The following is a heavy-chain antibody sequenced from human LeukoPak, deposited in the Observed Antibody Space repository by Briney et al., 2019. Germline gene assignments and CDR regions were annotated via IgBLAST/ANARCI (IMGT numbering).Heavy chain of an antibody. CDR3: ATIFGVVTLYYFDY. Sequence: SETLSLTFTVSGGSISSSSYYWGWIRQPPGKGLEWLGSIYYSGSTYYNPSLKSRVTISVDTSKNQFSLKLSSVTAADTAVYYCATIFGVVTLYYFDYWGQGTLVTVSS. J-gene: IGHJ4*02. CDR1: GGSISSSSYY. D-gene: IGHD3-3*01. V-gene: IGHV4-39*01. CDR2: IYYSGST.